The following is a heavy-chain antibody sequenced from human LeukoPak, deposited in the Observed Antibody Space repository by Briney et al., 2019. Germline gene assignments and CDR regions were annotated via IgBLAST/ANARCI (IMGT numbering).Heavy chain of an antibody. CDR2: IRAGGDVT. D-gene: IGHD3-16*01. Sequence: PGGSLRLSCVASRFTFSKYIMTWVRQGPGKGLEWVASIRAGGDVTFYADSVKGRFRPSRDNSRNTVYLEMNSLRFDDTGVYFCANWGGTQTIGDIWYGPLDYWGQGTQVTVSS. V-gene: IGHV3-23*01. CDR1: RFTFSKYI. CDR3: ANWGGTQTIGDIWYGPLDY. J-gene: IGHJ4*02.